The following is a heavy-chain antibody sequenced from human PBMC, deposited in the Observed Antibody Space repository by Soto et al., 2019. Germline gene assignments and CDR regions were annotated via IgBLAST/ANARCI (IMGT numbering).Heavy chain of an antibody. CDR2: IDPSDSYT. V-gene: IGHV5-10-1*01. CDR1: GYSFTSYW. CDR3: ARLRLVVVPAATHGMDV. Sequence: GETLKISCKGSGYSFTSYWISWVRQMPGKGLEWMGRIDPSDSYTNYSPSFQGHVTISADKSISTAYLQWSSLKASDTAMYYCARLRLVVVPAATHGMDVWGQGTTVTVSS. D-gene: IGHD2-2*01. J-gene: IGHJ6*02.